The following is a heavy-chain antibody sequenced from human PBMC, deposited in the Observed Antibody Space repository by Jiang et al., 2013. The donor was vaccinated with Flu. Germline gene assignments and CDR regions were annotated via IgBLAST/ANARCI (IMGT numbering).Heavy chain of an antibody. D-gene: IGHD6-13*01. J-gene: IGHJ4*02. CDR2: SIPVLGMT. V-gene: IGHV1-69*10. CDR3: ARGAAAAGTFGY. Sequence: VRQAPGQGLEWWAGSIPVLGMTKYAQKFQGRVTITADRPTSTAYMELSSLRSEDTAVYYCARGAAAAGTFGYWGQGTLVTVSS.